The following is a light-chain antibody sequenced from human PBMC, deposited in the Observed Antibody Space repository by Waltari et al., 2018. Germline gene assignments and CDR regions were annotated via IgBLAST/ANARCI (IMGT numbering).Light chain of an antibody. Sequence: EIVMTQSPVTLSVSPGERATLSCRASQSVGSKLAWYQQKPGQAPRLLIYGASTRATGIPARFSGSGSGTEFTLPISSLQSEDFAIYYCQQYNNWPPTWTFGQGAKVEIK. CDR1: QSVGSK. CDR3: QQYNNWPPTWT. J-gene: IGKJ1*01. CDR2: GAS. V-gene: IGKV3-15*01.